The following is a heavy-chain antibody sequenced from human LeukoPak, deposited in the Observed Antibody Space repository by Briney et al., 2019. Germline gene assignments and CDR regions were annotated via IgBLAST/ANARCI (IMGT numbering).Heavy chain of an antibody. CDR3: ARDLKVLRYFDWLSQDYYYYGMDV. Sequence: SVKVSCKASGGTFSSYAISWVRQAPGQGLEWMGGIIPIFGTANYAQKFQGRVTVTADKSTSTAYMELSSLRSEDTAVYYCARDLKVLRYFDWLSQDYYYYGMDVWGKGTTVTVSS. J-gene: IGHJ6*04. CDR1: GGTFSSYA. CDR2: IIPIFGTA. D-gene: IGHD3-9*01. V-gene: IGHV1-69*06.